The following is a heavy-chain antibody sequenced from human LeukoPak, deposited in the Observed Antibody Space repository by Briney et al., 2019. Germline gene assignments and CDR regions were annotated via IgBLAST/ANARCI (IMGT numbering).Heavy chain of an antibody. CDR1: GFTFSSYA. CDR2: ISGSGGST. Sequence: PGGSLRLSCAASGFTFSSYAMSWVRRAPGKGLEWVSAISGSGGSTYYADSVKGRFTISRDNSKNTLYLQMNSLRAEDTAVYYCAKVWLRGIYSMVNYFDYWGQGTLVTVSS. J-gene: IGHJ4*02. CDR3: AKVWLRGIYSMVNYFDY. V-gene: IGHV3-23*01. D-gene: IGHD5-18*01.